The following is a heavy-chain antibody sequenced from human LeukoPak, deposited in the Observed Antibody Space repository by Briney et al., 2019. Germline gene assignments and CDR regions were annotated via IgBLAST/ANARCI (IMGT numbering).Heavy chain of an antibody. V-gene: IGHV3-30*18. CDR3: AKDLRSTVTTWYYLDY. D-gene: IGHD4-17*01. Sequence: EGSLRLSCAASRFIFSSYDMHWVRQAPGKGLEWVAVISFDGSNKYYADSVKGRFTISRDNSKNTLYLQMNSLRAEDTAVYYCAKDLRSTVTTWYYLDYWGQGNLVTVSS. J-gene: IGHJ4*02. CDR1: RFIFSSYD. CDR2: ISFDGSNK.